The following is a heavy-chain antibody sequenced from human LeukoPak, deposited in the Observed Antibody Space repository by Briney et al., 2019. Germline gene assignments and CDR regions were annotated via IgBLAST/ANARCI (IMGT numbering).Heavy chain of an antibody. J-gene: IGHJ5*02. Sequence: PSETLSLTCTVSGGSISSSGYYWGWIRQPPGKGLEWIASIYYSGSTYYNPSLKSRVTISVDTSKNQLSLKLSSLTAADTAVYYCARHEYSGSYYGLSWFDPWGQGTLVTVSA. CDR3: ARHEYSGSYYGLSWFDP. V-gene: IGHV4-39*01. CDR1: GGSISSSGYY. CDR2: IYYSGST. D-gene: IGHD1-26*01.